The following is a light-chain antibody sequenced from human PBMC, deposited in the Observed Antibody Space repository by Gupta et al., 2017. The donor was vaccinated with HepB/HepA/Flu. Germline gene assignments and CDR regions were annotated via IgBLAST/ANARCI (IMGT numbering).Light chain of an antibody. CDR3: QQYKNWPLT. CDR1: QSLSSS. V-gene: IGKV3-15*01. CDR2: GAS. J-gene: IGKJ4*01. Sequence: EILMTQSPATLSVSPGERATLSCRASQSLSSSLAWYQQKPGQVPRLLIYGASTTATGIPARFSGSGSGTEFTLTISSLQSEDFAVYYCQQYKNWPLTFGGGTKVEIK.